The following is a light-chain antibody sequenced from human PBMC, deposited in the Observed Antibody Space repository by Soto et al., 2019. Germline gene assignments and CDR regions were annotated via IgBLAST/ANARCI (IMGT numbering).Light chain of an antibody. CDR3: TSYTGSSTHVV. Sequence: QSALTQPASMSGSPGQSITISCTGTSSDVGGYNFVSWYQQHPGKAPKLMIYDVTNRPSGVSDRFSGSKSGTTASLTISGLQADDEADYYCTSYTGSSTHVVFGGGTNLTVL. CDR1: SSDVGGYNF. V-gene: IGLV2-14*03. CDR2: DVT. J-gene: IGLJ2*01.